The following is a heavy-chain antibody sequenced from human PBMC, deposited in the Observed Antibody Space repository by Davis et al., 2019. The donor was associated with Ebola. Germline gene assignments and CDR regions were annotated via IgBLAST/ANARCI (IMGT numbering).Heavy chain of an antibody. V-gene: IGHV3-66*01. Sequence: GESLKISCAASGFTFSSYWMSWVRQAPGKGLEWVSVIYSGGSTYYADSVKGRFTISRDNSKNTLYLQMNSLRAEDTAVYYCARGIGGNSHYWGQGTLVTVSS. CDR3: ARGIGGNSHY. CDR1: GFTFSSYW. D-gene: IGHD4-23*01. CDR2: IYSGGST. J-gene: IGHJ4*02.